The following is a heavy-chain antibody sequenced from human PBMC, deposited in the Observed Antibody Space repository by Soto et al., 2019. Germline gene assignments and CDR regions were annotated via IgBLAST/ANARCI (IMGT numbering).Heavy chain of an antibody. CDR2: ISGSGGST. J-gene: IGHJ3*02. V-gene: IGHV3-23*01. D-gene: IGHD1-1*01. CDR3: AKDSSYWNDAFDI. Sequence: GGSLRLSCAASGFTFSSYAMSWVRQAPGKGLEGVSAISGSGGSTYYADSVKGRFTISRDNSKNTLYLQMNSLRAEDTAVYYCAKDSSYWNDAFDIWGQGTMVTVSS. CDR1: GFTFSSYA.